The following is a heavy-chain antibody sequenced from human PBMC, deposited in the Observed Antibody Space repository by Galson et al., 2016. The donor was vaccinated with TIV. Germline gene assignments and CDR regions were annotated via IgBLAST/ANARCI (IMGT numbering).Heavy chain of an antibody. J-gene: IGHJ4*02. CDR2: IYYTGIT. Sequence: TLSLTCTVSGGSVSHTSYYWGWIRQPPGKGLEWIGTIYYTGITFYNPSLESRVTISVDTSKNQFSLKLSSVSAADTAVYYCARTTGAGVAARVLFDFWSLGTLVTVSS. CDR3: ARTTGAGVAARVLFDF. D-gene: IGHD6-6*01. V-gene: IGHV4-39*07. CDR1: GGSVSHTSYY.